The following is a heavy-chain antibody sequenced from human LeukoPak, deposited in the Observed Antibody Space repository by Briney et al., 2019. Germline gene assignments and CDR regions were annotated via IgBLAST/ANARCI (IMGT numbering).Heavy chain of an antibody. D-gene: IGHD5-18*01. CDR3: ARDPHTALDH. Sequence: GGSLRLSCAASGFTLSSYWMTWVRQAPGKGLEWVANINQDASQKYYVDSVKGRFTISRDNAKNSLSLQVSSLRAEDTAVYYCARDPHTALDHWGQGTLVTVSS. CDR1: GFTLSSYW. CDR2: INQDASQK. J-gene: IGHJ4*02. V-gene: IGHV3-7*01.